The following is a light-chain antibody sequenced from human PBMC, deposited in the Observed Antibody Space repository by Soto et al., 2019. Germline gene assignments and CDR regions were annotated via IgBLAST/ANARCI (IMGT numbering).Light chain of an antibody. J-gene: IGLJ3*02. CDR2: DVS. Sequence: QSVLTQPASVSGSPGQSITISCTGTSRDVGAYDYVSWFQQHPDEAPKLMIYDVSNRPSGVSSRFSGSKSGNTASLTISGLQVEDEADYYSSSYTTPSTWVFGGGTRVTVL. V-gene: IGLV2-14*01. CDR1: SRDVGAYDY. CDR3: SSYTTPSTWV.